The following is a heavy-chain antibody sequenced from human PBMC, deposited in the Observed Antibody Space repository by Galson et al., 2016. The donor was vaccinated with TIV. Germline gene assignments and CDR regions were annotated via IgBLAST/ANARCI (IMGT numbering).Heavy chain of an antibody. J-gene: IGHJ4*02. V-gene: IGHV6-1*01. Sequence: CAISGDSVSSDSAAWNWIRQSPSRSLEWLGRTYYRSKWYNDYAVAVKSRITINPDTSKNQVSLQLHSVTPEDTAVYYCARATPSVFGVVMTLDYWGQGTLVTVSS. CDR3: ARATPSVFGVVMTLDY. CDR1: GDSVSSDSAA. CDR2: TYYRSKWYN. D-gene: IGHD3-3*01.